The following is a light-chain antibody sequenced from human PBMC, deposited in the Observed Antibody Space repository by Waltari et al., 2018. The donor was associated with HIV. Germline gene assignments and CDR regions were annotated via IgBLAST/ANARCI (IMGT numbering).Light chain of an antibody. V-gene: IGLV2-14*03. CDR3: ASFTGDNTVM. CDR1: DSEFGLYHF. J-gene: IGLJ3*02. CDR2: DVD. Sequence: SAVTQPASVSGLPGQSTTISCTGGDSEFGLYHFVSWYQQHSGQPPTLILYDVDSRASGVSDRFSGSMSGNTASLTISGLRAEDEAHYYCASFTGDNTVMFGGGTEVTVL.